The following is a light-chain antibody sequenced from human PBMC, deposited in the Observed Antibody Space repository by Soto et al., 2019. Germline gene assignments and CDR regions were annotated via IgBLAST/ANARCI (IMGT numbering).Light chain of an antibody. Sequence: DIQMTQYPSSLSASVGDRVTITCQASQDISNYLNWYRQKPGKAPKLLIYDASNLETGVPSRFSGSGSGTDFTFTISSLQPEDIATYYCQQYDNLPLTFGGGTKVDIK. CDR3: QQYDNLPLT. V-gene: IGKV1-33*01. CDR2: DAS. CDR1: QDISNY. J-gene: IGKJ4*01.